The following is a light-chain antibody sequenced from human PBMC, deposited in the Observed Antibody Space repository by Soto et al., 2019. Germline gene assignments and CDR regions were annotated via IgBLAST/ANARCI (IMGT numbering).Light chain of an antibody. J-gene: IGKJ5*01. CDR3: QQYYSTPIT. CDR1: QSVLYSSNNKNY. CDR2: WAS. V-gene: IGKV4-1*01. Sequence: DIVMTQSPDSLAVSLGERATINCRSSQSVLYSSNNKNYLAWFQQKPGQPPNLLIYWASTRETGVPDRFSGSGSGTEFTLTISSLQAEGVAVYYCQQYYSTPITFGQGTRLEIK.